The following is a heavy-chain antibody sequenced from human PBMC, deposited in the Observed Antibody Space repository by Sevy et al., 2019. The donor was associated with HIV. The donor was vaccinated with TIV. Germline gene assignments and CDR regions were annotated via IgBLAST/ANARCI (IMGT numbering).Heavy chain of an antibody. CDR1: GGTFNSYA. J-gene: IGHJ3*02. CDR2: IIPIFGTT. D-gene: IGHD3-22*01. V-gene: IGHV1-69*13. Sequence: ASVKVSCKASGGTFNSYAISWVRQAPGQGLEWMGGIIPIFGTTNYGHKFQGRVTITADESTSTAYIELSSLRSEDTAVYYCVSTDYYDSSGYYLYAFDMWGQGTMVTVSS. CDR3: VSTDYYDSSGYYLYAFDM.